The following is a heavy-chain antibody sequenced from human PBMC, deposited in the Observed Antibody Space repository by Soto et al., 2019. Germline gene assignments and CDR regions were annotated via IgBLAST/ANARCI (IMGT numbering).Heavy chain of an antibody. Sequence: SETLSLTCTVSGGSVRDGSYYWAWLRQPPGKGPEWIGHIYHSGSTIYNPSLKSRVTISIDTSKSQFSLNLNSMTAADTAVYYCERSGYGSSDFDHWGQGTLVTVSS. CDR3: ERSGYGSSDFDH. V-gene: IGHV4-61*01. J-gene: IGHJ4*01. D-gene: IGHD6-13*01. CDR2: IYHSGST. CDR1: GGSVRDGSYY.